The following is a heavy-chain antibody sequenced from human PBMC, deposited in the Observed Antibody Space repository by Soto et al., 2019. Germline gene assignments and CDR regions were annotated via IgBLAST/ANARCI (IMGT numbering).Heavy chain of an antibody. CDR1: GGSISSYP. CDR3: ARSQIVDTAMDYYYYLMDV. J-gene: IGHJ6*02. D-gene: IGHD5-18*01. V-gene: IGHV4-59*01. CDR2: IYYSVST. Sequence: XAILSLTVTASGGSISSYPWSWIRQPPGKALEWIGYIYYSVSTNYNPSHKSRVTISVDTSKNQFSLKLSSVTAADTAVYYCARSQIVDTAMDYYYYLMDVWGQGTTVTVSS.